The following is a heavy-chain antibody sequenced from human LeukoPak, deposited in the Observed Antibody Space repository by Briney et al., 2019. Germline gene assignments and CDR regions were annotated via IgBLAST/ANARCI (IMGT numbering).Heavy chain of an antibody. J-gene: IGHJ2*01. V-gene: IGHV3-48*03. D-gene: IGHD3-10*01. CDR1: GFTFSRYE. CDR2: ISRSGDTI. Sequence: GGPLRLSCAASGFTFSRYEMNWVRQAPGKGLEWVSYISRSGDTIYFADSLKGRFTISRDNAKNSLYLQMNSLRAEDTAVYYCARVGAKGGWYFDLWGRGTLVTVSS. CDR3: ARVGAKGGWYFDL.